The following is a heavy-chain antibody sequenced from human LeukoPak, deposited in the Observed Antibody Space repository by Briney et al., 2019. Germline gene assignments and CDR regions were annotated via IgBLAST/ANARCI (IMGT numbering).Heavy chain of an antibody. D-gene: IGHD3-9*01. Sequence: GGSLRLSCAASGFTFRNFWMSWVRQAPGKGLEGVANIKQDGSENYYVDSVRGRFTISRDNAKKSLYLQMTRLRAEDTAVYYCAREDILTGYVAALDYWGQGTEVTVSS. CDR1: GFTFRNFW. CDR2: IKQDGSEN. CDR3: AREDILTGYVAALDY. V-gene: IGHV3-7*01. J-gene: IGHJ4*02.